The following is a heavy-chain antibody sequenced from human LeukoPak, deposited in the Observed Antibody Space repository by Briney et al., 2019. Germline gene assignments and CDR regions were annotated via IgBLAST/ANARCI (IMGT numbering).Heavy chain of an antibody. D-gene: IGHD6-6*01. Sequence: GGSLRLSCAASGFTFSSYWMSWVRQAPGKGLEWVASIKQDGSEKNYVDSVKGRFTISRDNAKNSLYLQMNSLRAEDTAVYYCARDPGLYSSSSLIDYWGQGTLVTVSS. V-gene: IGHV3-7*03. CDR2: IKQDGSEK. CDR1: GFTFSSYW. CDR3: ARDPGLYSSSSLIDY. J-gene: IGHJ4*02.